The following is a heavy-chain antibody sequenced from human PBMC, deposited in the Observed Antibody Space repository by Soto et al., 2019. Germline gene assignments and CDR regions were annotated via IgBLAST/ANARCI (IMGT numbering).Heavy chain of an antibody. J-gene: IGHJ4*02. CDR1: GFTFSSYA. D-gene: IGHD3-16*02. CDR2: ISGSGGST. CDR3: AKDHDYIWGSYRYY. Sequence: GGSLRLSCAASGFTFSSYAMSWVRQAPGKGLEWVSAISGSGGSTYYADSVKGRFTISSDNSKNTLYLQMNSLRAEDTAVYYCAKDHDYIWGSYRYYWGQGTLVTVSS. V-gene: IGHV3-23*01.